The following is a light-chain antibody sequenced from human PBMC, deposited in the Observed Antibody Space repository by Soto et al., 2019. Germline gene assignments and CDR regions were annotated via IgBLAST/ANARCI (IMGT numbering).Light chain of an antibody. J-gene: IGLJ1*01. Sequence: SYELTQPPSVSVAPGKTATITCGGNNIGAKSVHWYQQKSGQAPVVVVYYDSDRPSGIPERFSGSNSGNTATLTISRVEAGDEADYFCQVWDSSSDPHYVFGTGTKLTVL. CDR2: YDS. CDR3: QVWDSSSDPHYV. CDR1: NIGAKS. V-gene: IGLV3-21*04.